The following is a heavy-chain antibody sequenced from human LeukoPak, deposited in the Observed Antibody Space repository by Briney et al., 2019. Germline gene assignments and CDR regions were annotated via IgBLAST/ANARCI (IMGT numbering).Heavy chain of an antibody. D-gene: IGHD3/OR15-3a*01. CDR1: SGSFSGYY. J-gene: IGHJ5*02. Sequence: SETLSFTCAVYSGSFSGYYWSWTRQPPGKGLEWIGEINHSGSTNYNPSLKSRVTISVDTSKNQFSLNLSSVTAADTAVYYCARQEIGLRSFDPWGQGTLVTVSS. CDR2: INHSGST. V-gene: IGHV4-34*01. CDR3: ARQEIGLRSFDP.